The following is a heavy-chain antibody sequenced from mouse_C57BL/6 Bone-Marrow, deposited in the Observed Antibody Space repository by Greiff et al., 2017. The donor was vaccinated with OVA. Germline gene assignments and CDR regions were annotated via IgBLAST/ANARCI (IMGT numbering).Heavy chain of an antibody. J-gene: IGHJ4*01. CDR2: IWRGGST. CDR3: AKSGYYVPYAMDY. CDR1: GFSLTSYG. Sequence: QVQLQQSGPGLVQPSQSLSITCTVSGFSLTSYGVHWVRQSPGTGLEWLGVIWRGGSTDYNAAFMSRLSITKDNSKSHVFFKMNSLQADDTAIYYCAKSGYYVPYAMDYWGQGTSVTVSS. V-gene: IGHV2-5*01. D-gene: IGHD2-3*01.